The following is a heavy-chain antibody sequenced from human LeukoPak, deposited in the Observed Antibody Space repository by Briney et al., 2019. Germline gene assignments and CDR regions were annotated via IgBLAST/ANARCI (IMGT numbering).Heavy chain of an antibody. CDR1: GYTFTSYG. D-gene: IGHD4-17*01. CDR3: ARVFMNTVTNDNWFDP. V-gene: IGHV1-18*01. CDR2: ISAYNGNT. Sequence: ASVKVSCKASGYTFTSYGISWVRQAPGQGLEWMGWISAYNGNTNYAQKLQGRVTMTTDTSTSTAYMELRSLRSDDTAVYYCARVFMNTVTNDNWFDPWGQGTLVTVSS. J-gene: IGHJ5*02.